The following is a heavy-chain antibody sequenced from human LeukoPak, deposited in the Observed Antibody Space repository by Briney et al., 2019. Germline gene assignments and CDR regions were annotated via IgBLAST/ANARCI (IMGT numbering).Heavy chain of an antibody. Sequence: SVKVSCKASGGTFSSYAISWVRQAPGQGLEWMGRIIPILGIANYAQKFQGRVTITADKSTSTAYMELSSLRSEDTAVYYCARDSGQYGMDVWGKGTTVTVSS. J-gene: IGHJ6*04. CDR1: GGTFSSYA. V-gene: IGHV1-69*04. CDR3: ARDSGQYGMDV. CDR2: IIPILGIA.